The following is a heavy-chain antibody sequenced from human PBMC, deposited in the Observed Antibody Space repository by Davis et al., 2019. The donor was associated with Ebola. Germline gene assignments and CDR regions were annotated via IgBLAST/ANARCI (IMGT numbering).Heavy chain of an antibody. CDR2: IIPIFGTA. J-gene: IGHJ6*02. CDR1: GGTFSSYA. D-gene: IGHD3-10*01. CDR3: AREGLNYYGSGDDYYYYGMDV. Sequence: SVKVSCKASGGTFSSYAISWVRQAPGQALEWMGGIIPIFGTANYAQKFQGRVTITADESTSTAYMELSSLRSEDTAVYYCAREGLNYYGSGDDYYYYGMDVWGQGTTVTVSS. V-gene: IGHV1-69*13.